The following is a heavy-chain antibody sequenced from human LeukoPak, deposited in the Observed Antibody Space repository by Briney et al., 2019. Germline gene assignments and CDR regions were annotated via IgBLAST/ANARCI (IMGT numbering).Heavy chain of an antibody. V-gene: IGHV3-7*04. CDR3: ARGYCSGGSCFSSTGNFDL. CDR1: GLTFSSFW. J-gene: IGHJ2*01. D-gene: IGHD2-15*01. Sequence: GGPLRLSCAASGLTFSSFWMSWVRQAPGKGLEWVANIKQDGSEKYYVDSVKGRFTVSRDNAENSLYLQMNSLRAEDTAVYYCARGYCSGGSCFSSTGNFDLWGRGTLVTVSS. CDR2: IKQDGSEK.